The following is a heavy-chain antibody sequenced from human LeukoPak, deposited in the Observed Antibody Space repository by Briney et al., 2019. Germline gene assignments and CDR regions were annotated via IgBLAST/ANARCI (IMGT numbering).Heavy chain of an antibody. CDR1: GYTFTSYG. Sequence: ASVKVSCKAFGYTFTSYGISWVRQAPGQGLEWMGWISAYNGNTNYAQKLQGRVTMTTDTSTSTAYMELRSLRSDDTAVYYCARVCSGGSCAAAAFDIWGQGTMVTVSS. D-gene: IGHD2-15*01. J-gene: IGHJ3*02. CDR2: ISAYNGNT. V-gene: IGHV1-18*04. CDR3: ARVCSGGSCAAAAFDI.